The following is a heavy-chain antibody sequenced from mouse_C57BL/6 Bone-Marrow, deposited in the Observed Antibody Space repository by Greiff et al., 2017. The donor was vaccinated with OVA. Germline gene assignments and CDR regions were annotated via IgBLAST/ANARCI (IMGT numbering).Heavy chain of an antibody. D-gene: IGHD1-1*01. J-gene: IGHJ4*01. CDR2: IYPGDGDT. V-gene: IGHV1-80*01. Sequence: VKLQQSGAELVKPGASVKISCKASGYAFSSYWMNWVKQRPGKGLEWIGQIYPGDGDTNYNGKFKGKATLTADKSSSTAYMQLSSLTSEDSAIYFCARNYGSLYAMDYWGQGTSVTVSS. CDR1: GYAFSSYW. CDR3: ARNYGSLYAMDY.